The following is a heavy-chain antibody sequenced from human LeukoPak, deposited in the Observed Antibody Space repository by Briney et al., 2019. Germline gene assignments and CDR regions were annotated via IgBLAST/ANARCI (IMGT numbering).Heavy chain of an antibody. V-gene: IGHV3-33*01. Sequence: GGSLRLSCAASGFTFSSYGMHWVRQAPGKGLEWVAVIWYDGSNKYYADSVKGRFTISRDNSKNTLYLQMNSLRAEDTAVYYCARAYSSGWYALGAFDIWGQGTMVTVSS. D-gene: IGHD6-19*01. CDR1: GFTFSSYG. CDR2: IWYDGSNK. CDR3: ARAYSSGWYALGAFDI. J-gene: IGHJ3*02.